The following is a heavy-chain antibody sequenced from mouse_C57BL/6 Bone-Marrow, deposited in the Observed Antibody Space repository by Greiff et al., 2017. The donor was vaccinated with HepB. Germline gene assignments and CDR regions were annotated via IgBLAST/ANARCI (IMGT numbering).Heavy chain of an antibody. D-gene: IGHD1-1*01. CDR2: IDPEDGET. J-gene: IGHJ3*01. CDR3: VKALYGSPFAY. V-gene: IGHV14-2*01. CDR1: GFNIKDYY. Sequence: EVMLVESGAELVKPGASVKLSCTASGFNIKDYYMHWVKQRTEQGLEWIGRIDPEDGETKYAPKFQGKATITADPSSNTAYLQLSSLTSEDTAVYYCVKALYGSPFAYWGQGTLVTVSA.